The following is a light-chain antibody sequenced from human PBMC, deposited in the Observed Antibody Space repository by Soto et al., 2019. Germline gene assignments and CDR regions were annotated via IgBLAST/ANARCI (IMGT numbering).Light chain of an antibody. CDR2: TVS. Sequence: EIVMTQSPLSLPVTPGESASISCRSSQSLLNSDDGNTYLDWYLQKPGQSPQLLIYTVSYRAPGVPDRISGSGSGTDFTLKISRVEAEDVGVYYCMQGTHWPHTFGQGTKVDIK. J-gene: IGKJ1*01. CDR1: QSLLNSDDGNTY. CDR3: MQGTHWPHT. V-gene: IGKV2-40*01.